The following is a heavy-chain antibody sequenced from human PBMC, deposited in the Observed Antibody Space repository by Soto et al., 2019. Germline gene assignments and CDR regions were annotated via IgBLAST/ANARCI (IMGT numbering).Heavy chain of an antibody. V-gene: IGHV1-18*01. CDR1: GYTFTSYG. J-gene: IGHJ6*02. Sequence: QVQLVQSGAEVKKPGASVKVSCKASGYTFTSYGFSWVRQAPGQGLEWMGWISAYNGNTNYAQKLQGRLTMTTDTSTSTAYMELRSLRSDDTAVYYFASFREGCSYGWSYYYGMDVWGQGTTVTVSS. CDR2: ISAYNGNT. CDR3: ASFREGCSYGWSYYYGMDV. D-gene: IGHD5-18*01.